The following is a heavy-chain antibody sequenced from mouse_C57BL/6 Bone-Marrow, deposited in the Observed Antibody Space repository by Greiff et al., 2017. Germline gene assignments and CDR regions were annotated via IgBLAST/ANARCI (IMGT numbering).Heavy chain of an antibody. J-gene: IGHJ3*01. Sequence: QVQLQQPGAELVMPGASVKLSCKASGYTFTSYWMHWVTQRPGQGLEWIGEIDPSDSYTNYNQKFQGKSTLTVDKSSSTAYMQLSSLTSEDSAVYYCARAPWFAYWGQGTLVTVSA. CDR1: GYTFTSYW. V-gene: IGHV1-69*01. CDR2: IDPSDSYT. CDR3: ARAPWFAY.